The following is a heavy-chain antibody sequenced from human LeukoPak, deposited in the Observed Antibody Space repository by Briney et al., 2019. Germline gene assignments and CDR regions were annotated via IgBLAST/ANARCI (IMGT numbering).Heavy chain of an antibody. CDR2: ITTYNGNT. V-gene: IGHV1-18*01. Sequence: ASVKVSCKASGYTFNSYGISWVRQAPGQGLEWMGWITTYNGNTVYTQNLQGRVTMTTDTSTSTAYMELRSLRSDDTAVYYCARDRYSEHSQRYYFDYWGQGTLVTVSS. D-gene: IGHD6-13*01. J-gene: IGHJ4*02. CDR3: ARDRYSEHSQRYYFDY. CDR1: GYTFNSYG.